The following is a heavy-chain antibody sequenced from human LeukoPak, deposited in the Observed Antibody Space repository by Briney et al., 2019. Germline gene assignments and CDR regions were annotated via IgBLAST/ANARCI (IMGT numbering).Heavy chain of an antibody. CDR1: GFTFRKHY. D-gene: IGHD3-22*01. CDR3: AKDLREWYYDPNGNYFSYGMDV. Sequence: PGGSLRLSCAASGFTFRKHYMSWIRQAPGRGPEWVAYIGASGSTRYYRDSVNGRFTISRDNAKNSLHLQMNSLRAEDTAVHYCAKDLREWYYDPNGNYFSYGMDVWGQGTTVVVSS. V-gene: IGHV3-11*01. J-gene: IGHJ6*02. CDR2: IGASGSTR.